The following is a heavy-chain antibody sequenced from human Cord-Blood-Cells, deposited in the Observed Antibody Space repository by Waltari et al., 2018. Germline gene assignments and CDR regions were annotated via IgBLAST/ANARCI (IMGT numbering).Heavy chain of an antibody. CDR3: ARQRNVYYYGSGSYYFDY. Sequence: EVQLVQSGAEVKKPGESLKISCKGSGYSFTSYWIGWVRQMPGKGLEWMGIIYPGDSDTRYSPSFQGQVTISADKPISTAYLQWSSLKASDTAMYYCARQRNVYYYGSGSYYFDYWGQGTLVTVSS. V-gene: IGHV5-51*01. D-gene: IGHD3-10*01. J-gene: IGHJ4*02. CDR2: IYPGDSDT. CDR1: GYSFTSYW.